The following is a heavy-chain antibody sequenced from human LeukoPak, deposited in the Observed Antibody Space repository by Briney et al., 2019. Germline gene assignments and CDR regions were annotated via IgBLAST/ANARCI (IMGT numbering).Heavy chain of an antibody. Sequence: SETLSLTCNVSGGPFVGYYWTWIRQPPGKGLEWIGEITHSGGGNYNPSLKNRVTISVDSSQNRFSLKVVSVTAADTAVYYCARNWNYGSGPFDIWGPGIMVIVSP. CDR3: ARNWNYGSGPFDI. CDR1: GGPFVGYY. CDR2: ITHSGGG. J-gene: IGHJ3*02. D-gene: IGHD1-7*01. V-gene: IGHV4-34*01.